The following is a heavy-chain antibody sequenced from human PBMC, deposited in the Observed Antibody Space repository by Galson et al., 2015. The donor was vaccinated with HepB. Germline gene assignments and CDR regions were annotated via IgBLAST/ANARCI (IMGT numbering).Heavy chain of an antibody. V-gene: IGHV3-23*01. Sequence: SLRLSCAASGFAFSSYAMSWVRQAPGKGLEWVPTLGAFSDVFYYADSVEGRFTISRDNSKNTLYLQMNDVRAGDTATYYCAKIPHSYRSPDFFDCWGQGTLVTVSS. CDR1: GFAFSSYA. CDR3: AKIPHSYRSPDFFDC. D-gene: IGHD1-26*01. CDR2: LGAFSDVF. J-gene: IGHJ4*02.